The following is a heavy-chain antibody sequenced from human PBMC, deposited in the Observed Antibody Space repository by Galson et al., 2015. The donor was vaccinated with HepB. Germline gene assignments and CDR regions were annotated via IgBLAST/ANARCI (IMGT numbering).Heavy chain of an antibody. CDR1: GGTFSSYA. V-gene: IGHV1-69*13. CDR2: IIPIFGTA. CDR3: ASGFRGGYYYYMDV. D-gene: IGHD2-21*01. J-gene: IGHJ6*03. Sequence: SVKVSCKASGGTFSSYAISWVRQAPGQGLEWMGGIIPIFGTANYAQKFQGRVTITADESTSTAYMELSSLRSEDTAVYYCASGFRGGYYYYMDVWGKGTTVTVSS.